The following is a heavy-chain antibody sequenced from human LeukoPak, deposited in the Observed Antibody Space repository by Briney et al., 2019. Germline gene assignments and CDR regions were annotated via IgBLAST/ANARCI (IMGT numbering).Heavy chain of an antibody. CDR2: IIPILGIA. D-gene: IGHD3-3*01. CDR1: GGTFSSYA. J-gene: IGHJ4*02. CDR3: ARDHLTIFGVVNFGTDY. V-gene: IGHV1-69*04. Sequence: GASVKVSCKASGGTFSSYAISWVRQAPGQGLEWMGRIIPILGIANYAQKFQGRVTITADKSTSTAYMELSSLRSEDTAVYYCARDHLTIFGVVNFGTDYWGQGTLVTVSS.